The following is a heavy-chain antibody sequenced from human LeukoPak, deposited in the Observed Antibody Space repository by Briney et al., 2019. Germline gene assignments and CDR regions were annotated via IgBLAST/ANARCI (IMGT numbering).Heavy chain of an antibody. V-gene: IGHV3-30*04. CDR3: ARDPYSLGSRINSDY. Sequence: HPGGSLRLSCAASGLSFSSYAMHWVRQAPGKGLEWVAVMSNDGRNEHYADSVKGRFTISRDNSKNTLYLQMNSLRGEDTAVYYCARDPYSLGSRINSDYWGQGTLVTVSS. CDR2: MSNDGRNE. CDR1: GLSFSSYA. D-gene: IGHD3-10*01. J-gene: IGHJ4*02.